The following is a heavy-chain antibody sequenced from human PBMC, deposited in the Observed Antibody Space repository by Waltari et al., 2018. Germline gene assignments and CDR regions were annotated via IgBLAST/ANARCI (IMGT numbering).Heavy chain of an antibody. V-gene: IGHV3-30*01. D-gene: IGHD1-26*01. Sequence: QVQLVESGGGVVQPGRSLRLSCAASVFTFSRYAMHWVRHAPGKGLEWVAVISYDGSNKYYADSVKSRFTISKDNSKNTLYLQMNSLRAEDTAVYYCARGNLVGATRFFDYWGQGTLVTVSS. J-gene: IGHJ4*02. CDR2: ISYDGSNK. CDR1: VFTFSRYA. CDR3: ARGNLVGATRFFDY.